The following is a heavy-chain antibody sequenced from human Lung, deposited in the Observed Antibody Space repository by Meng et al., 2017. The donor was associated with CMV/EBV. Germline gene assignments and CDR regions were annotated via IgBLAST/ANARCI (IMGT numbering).Heavy chain of an antibody. V-gene: IGHV3-21*01. CDR3: ARDWGLRPADIDY. D-gene: IGHD2-21*02. Sequence: SCAASGFTFSSYSMSWVRQAPGKGLEWVSSITNGKNYIYYADSVKGRFTISRDNAKNSLYLQMNSLRAEDTAVYYCARDWGLRPADIDYWRQGTLVTVSS. CDR1: GFTFSSYS. J-gene: IGHJ4*02. CDR2: ITNGKNYI.